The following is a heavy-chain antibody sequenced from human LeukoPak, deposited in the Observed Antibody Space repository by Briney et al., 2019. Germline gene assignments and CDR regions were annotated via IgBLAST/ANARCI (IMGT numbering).Heavy chain of an antibody. J-gene: IGHJ4*02. CDR3: ARDKRKRWLQLGLDY. Sequence: PGGSLRLSCAASGFTFSSYWMSWVRQAPGKGLEWVANIKQDGSEKYYVDSVKGRFTISRDNAKNSLYLQMNSLRAEDTAVYYCARDKRKRWLQLGLDYWGQGTLVTVSS. D-gene: IGHD5-24*01. CDR2: IKQDGSEK. CDR1: GFTFSSYW. V-gene: IGHV3-7*01.